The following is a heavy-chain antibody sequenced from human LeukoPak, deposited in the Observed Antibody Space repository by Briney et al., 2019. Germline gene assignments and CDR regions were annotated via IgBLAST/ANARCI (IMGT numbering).Heavy chain of an antibody. J-gene: IGHJ6*02. D-gene: IGHD4-11*01. CDR3: ARHEGFGNYNDYYYDIDV. CDR1: GASISNYY. CDR2: VYDTGST. V-gene: IGHV4-59*08. Sequence: SETLSLTCTVSGASISNYYWSWIRQPPGKVLEWIGYVYDTGSTNYNASLKSRVTISVDTSKNQFSLKLSSVTAADTAVYYCARHEGFGNYNDYYYDIDVWGQGTTVTVSS.